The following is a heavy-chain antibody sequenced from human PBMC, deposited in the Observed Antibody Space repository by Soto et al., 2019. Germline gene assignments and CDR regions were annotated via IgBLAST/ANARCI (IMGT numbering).Heavy chain of an antibody. CDR1: GSTCSSYW. CDR2: INSDGSRT. D-gene: IGHD6-13*01. Sequence: EVQLVESGGGLVQPGESLRLSCAASGSTCSSYWMHWVRQAPGKGLVWVSRINSDGSRTNYADSVKGRFTVSRDNAKNTQYLQMNSLRAEDTAVYYCARVLTGSWNWFDPCGQGTLVTVSS. V-gene: IGHV3-74*01. J-gene: IGHJ5*02. CDR3: ARVLTGSWNWFDP.